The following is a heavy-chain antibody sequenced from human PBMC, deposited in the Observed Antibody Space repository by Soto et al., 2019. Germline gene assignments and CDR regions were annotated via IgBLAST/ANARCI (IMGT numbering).Heavy chain of an antibody. CDR2: IYYSGST. D-gene: IGHD3-10*01. CDR3: ARDTGGGLYYYGMDV. Sequence: SEILSLTCTVSGGSISSYYWSWIRQPPGKGLEWIGYIYYSGSTNYNPSLKSRVTISVDTSKNQFSLKLSSVTAADTAVYYCARDTGGGLYYYGMDVWGQGTTVTVSS. V-gene: IGHV4-59*01. CDR1: GGSISSYY. J-gene: IGHJ6*02.